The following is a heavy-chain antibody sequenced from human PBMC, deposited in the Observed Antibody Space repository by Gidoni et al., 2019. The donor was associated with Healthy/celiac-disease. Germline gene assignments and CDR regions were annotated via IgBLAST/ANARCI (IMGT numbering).Heavy chain of an antibody. CDR1: GFTFSSYG. V-gene: IGHV3-33*01. Sequence: QVQLVESGGGVVQPGRSLRLSCAASGFTFSSYGMHWVRQAPGKGLEWVAVIWYDGSNKYYADSVKGRFTISRDNSKNTLYLQMNSLRAEDTAVYYCARDNCSGGSCYFGYYYYYGMDVWGQGTTVTVSS. CDR2: IWYDGSNK. CDR3: ARDNCSGGSCYFGYYYYYGMDV. D-gene: IGHD2-15*01. J-gene: IGHJ6*02.